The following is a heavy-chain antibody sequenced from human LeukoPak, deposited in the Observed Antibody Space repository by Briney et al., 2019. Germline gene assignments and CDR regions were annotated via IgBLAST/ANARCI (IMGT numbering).Heavy chain of an antibody. Sequence: PGGSLRLSCAASEFSVGSNYMTWVRQAPGKGLEWVSAISGSGGSTYYADSVKGRFTISRDNFKNTLYLQMNSLRADDTAVYYCAKDGGVWFGESNDYWGQGTLVTVSS. CDR2: ISGSGGST. J-gene: IGHJ4*02. CDR1: EFSVGSNY. CDR3: AKDGGVWFGESNDY. D-gene: IGHD3-10*01. V-gene: IGHV3-23*01.